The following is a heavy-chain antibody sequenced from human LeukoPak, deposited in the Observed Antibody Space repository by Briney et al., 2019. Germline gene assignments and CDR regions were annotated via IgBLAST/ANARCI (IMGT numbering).Heavy chain of an antibody. CDR1: GFTFGSYG. Sequence: GGSLRLSCAASGFTFGSYGMHWVRQAPGKGLEWVAVIWFDGSHQFYSDSVKGRFIVSRDNSKNTLFLQMNSLRAEDTAVYYCASEKFHTGSHTTPDCWGQGTLVTVSS. CDR3: ASEKFHTGSHTTPDC. V-gene: IGHV3-33*01. D-gene: IGHD1-26*01. CDR2: IWFDGSHQ. J-gene: IGHJ4*02.